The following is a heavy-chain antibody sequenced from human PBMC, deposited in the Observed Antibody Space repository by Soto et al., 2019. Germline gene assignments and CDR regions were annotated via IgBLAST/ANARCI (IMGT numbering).Heavy chain of an antibody. V-gene: IGHV3-33*01. Sequence: RWSLRLSCAASGFTFSSYGMHWFRQAPGKGLEWVAVIWYDGSNKYYADSVKGRFTISRDNSKNTLYLQMNSLRAEDTAVYYCAREPDYYYGMDVWGQGTTVTVSS. CDR3: AREPDYYYGMDV. J-gene: IGHJ6*02. CDR1: GFTFSSYG. CDR2: IWYDGSNK.